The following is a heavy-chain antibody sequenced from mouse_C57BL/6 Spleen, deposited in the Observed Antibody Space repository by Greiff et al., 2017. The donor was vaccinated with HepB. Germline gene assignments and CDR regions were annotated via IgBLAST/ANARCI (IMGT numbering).Heavy chain of an antibody. CDR2: IHPNSGST. J-gene: IGHJ4*01. V-gene: IGHV1-64*01. D-gene: IGHD2-2*01. CDR3: ARERGMVTTGGYYYAMDY. CDR1: GYTFTSYW. Sequence: QVQLQQSGAELVKPGASVKLSCKASGYTFTSYWMHWVKQRPGQGLEWIGMIHPNSGSTNYNEKFKSKATLTVDKSSSTAYMQLSSLTSEDSAVYYCARERGMVTTGGYYYAMDYWGQGTSVTVSS.